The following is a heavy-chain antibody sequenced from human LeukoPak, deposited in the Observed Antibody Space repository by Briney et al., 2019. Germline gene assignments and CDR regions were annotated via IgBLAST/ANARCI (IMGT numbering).Heavy chain of an antibody. CDR1: GGSFSGYY. D-gene: IGHD3-22*01. CDR2: INHSGST. Sequence: SETLSLTCAVYGGSFSGYYWSWIRQPPGKGLEWIGEINHSGSTNYNPSLKSRVTISEDTSKNQFSLKLSSVTAADTAVYYCARTFYDSSGKDWFDPWGQGTLVTVSS. CDR3: ARTFYDSSGKDWFDP. J-gene: IGHJ5*02. V-gene: IGHV4-34*01.